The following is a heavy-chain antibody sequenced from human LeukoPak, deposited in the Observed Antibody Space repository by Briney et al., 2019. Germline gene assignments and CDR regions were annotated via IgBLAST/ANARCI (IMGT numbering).Heavy chain of an antibody. CDR3: ARDGVAAAAFLDH. J-gene: IGHJ4*02. CDR2: ISGYDGNT. CDR1: GYTFINYG. V-gene: IGHV1-18*01. Sequence: ASVKVSCKASGYTFINYGVCWVRQAPGQGLEWMGWISGYDGNTNYEQRFQGRVTMTTDTSTSTAYLELRSRTSDDTAVYYCARDGVAAAAFLDHWGQGTLVTVSS. D-gene: IGHD6-13*01.